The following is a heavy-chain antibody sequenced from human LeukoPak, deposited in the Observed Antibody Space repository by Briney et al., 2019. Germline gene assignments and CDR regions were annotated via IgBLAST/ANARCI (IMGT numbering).Heavy chain of an antibody. CDR3: ATSHLEWLLTDY. V-gene: IGHV1-69*13. Sequence: GASVKVSCKASGYTFTSYDISWVRQAPGQGLEWMGGIIPIFGTANYAQKFQGRVTITADESTSTAYMELSSLRSEDTAVYYCATSHLEWLLTDYWGQGTLVTVSS. D-gene: IGHD3-3*01. CDR1: GYTFTSYD. CDR2: IIPIFGTA. J-gene: IGHJ4*02.